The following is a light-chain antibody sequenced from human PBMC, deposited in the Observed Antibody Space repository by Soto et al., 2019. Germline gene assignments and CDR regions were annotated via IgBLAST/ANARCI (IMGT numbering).Light chain of an antibody. CDR2: WAS. CDR3: QQYYDPPFT. Sequence: AVTQTPLSLSVTPGQPSSISCNSSHSLLHTDGKTYLHWYQQKPGQPPKLLISWASTRESGVPERFIGSGSETDFTLTITSLQAEDVAVYSCQQYYDPPFTFGPGTKVDIK. V-gene: IGKV2D-29*01. CDR1: HSLLHTDGKTY. J-gene: IGKJ3*01.